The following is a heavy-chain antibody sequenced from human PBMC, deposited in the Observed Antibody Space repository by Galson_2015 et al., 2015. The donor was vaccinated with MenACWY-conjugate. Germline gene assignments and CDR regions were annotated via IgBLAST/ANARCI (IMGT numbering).Heavy chain of an antibody. V-gene: IGHV4-4*02. J-gene: IGHJ4*02. CDR2: IYHSGST. CDR3: ARRGPGSDFWSGYYSFDY. D-gene: IGHD3-3*01. Sequence: SETLSLTCAVSGGSISSSSWWSWVRQPPGEGLEWIGEIYHSGSTNYNPSLKSRVSISVDKSKNQFSLKLSSVTAADTAVYYCARRGPGSDFWSGYYSFDYWGQGTLVTVSS. CDR1: GGSISSSSW.